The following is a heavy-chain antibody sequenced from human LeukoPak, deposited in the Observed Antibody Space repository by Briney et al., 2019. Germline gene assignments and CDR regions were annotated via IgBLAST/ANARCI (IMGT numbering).Heavy chain of an antibody. V-gene: IGHV4-59*08. Sequence: DTQSLICTLSGHSINVYYWSWIRQPPGEGREWIGYIYDSGTTCDDPSLKSRFAMSVDTAKNNLYLRLTSVTAADTAVYYCARQDHPPDIQRSCIYYLEYWGQGALVTVSS. CDR1: GHSINVYY. D-gene: IGHD5-12*01. CDR2: IYDSGTT. J-gene: IGHJ4*02. CDR3: ARQDHPPDIQRSCIYYLEY.